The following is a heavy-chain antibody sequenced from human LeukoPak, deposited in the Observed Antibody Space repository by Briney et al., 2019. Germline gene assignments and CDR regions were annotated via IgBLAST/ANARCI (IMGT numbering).Heavy chain of an antibody. CDR2: IWYDGSNK. CDR1: GFTFSSYG. Sequence: GRSPRLSCAASGFTFSSYGMHWVRQAPGKGLEWVAVIWYDGSNKYYADSVKGRFTISRDNSKNTLYLQMNSLRAEDTAVYYCAKDRQYGSAAPYYFDYWGQGTLVTVSS. J-gene: IGHJ4*02. V-gene: IGHV3-33*06. D-gene: IGHD3-10*01. CDR3: AKDRQYGSAAPYYFDY.